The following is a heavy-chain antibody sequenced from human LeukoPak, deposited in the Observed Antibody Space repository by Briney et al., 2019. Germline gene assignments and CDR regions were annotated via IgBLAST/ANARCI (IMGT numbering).Heavy chain of an antibody. CDR2: INHSGST. J-gene: IGHJ3*02. D-gene: IGHD3-9*01. CDR1: GGSFSGYY. CDR3: ARTYYDILTGYTAAFDI. Sequence: SETLSLTCAVYGGSFSGYYWSWIRQPPGKGLEWIGEINHSGSTNYNPSLKSRVTISVDTSKNQFSLKLSSVTAADTAVYYCARTYYDILTGYTAAFDIWAKGQWSPSLQ. V-gene: IGHV4-34*01.